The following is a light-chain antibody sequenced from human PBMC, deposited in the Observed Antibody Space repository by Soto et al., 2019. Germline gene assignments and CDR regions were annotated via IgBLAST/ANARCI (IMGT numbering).Light chain of an antibody. CDR3: QVWDSSSERVV. V-gene: IGLV3-21*04. J-gene: IGLJ2*01. CDR2: YDS. Sequence: SYELTQPPSVSVAPGKTARITCWGNNIGSKSVHWYQQKPGQAPVLVIYYDSDRPSGIPERFSGSNSGNTATLTISRVEAGDEADYYCQVWDSSSERVVFGGGTKLTVL. CDR1: NIGSKS.